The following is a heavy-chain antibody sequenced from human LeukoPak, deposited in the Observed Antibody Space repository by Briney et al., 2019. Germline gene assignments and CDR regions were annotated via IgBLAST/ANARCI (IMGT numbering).Heavy chain of an antibody. D-gene: IGHD1-1*01. V-gene: IGHV4-34*01. J-gene: IGHJ3*02. CDR3: ARRRMFWKHTDAFDI. CDR1: GGSFSGYY. CDR2: INHSGST. Sequence: SETLSLTCAVYGGSFSGYYWSWIRQPPGKGLEWIGEINHSGSTNYNPSLKSRVTISVDTSKNQFSMKLSSVSAAETDVYYCARRRMFWKHTDAFDIWGQGTMVTVSS.